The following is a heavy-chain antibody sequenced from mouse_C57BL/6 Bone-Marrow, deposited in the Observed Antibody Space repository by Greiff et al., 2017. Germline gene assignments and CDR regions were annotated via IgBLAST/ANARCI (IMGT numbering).Heavy chain of an antibody. V-gene: IGHV1-81*01. D-gene: IGHD1-1*01. CDR3: ARCSSSWFAY. CDR1: GYTFTSYG. Sequence: VQLQESGAELARPGASVKLSCKASGYTFTSYGISWVKQRTGQGLEWIGEIYPRSGNTYYNEKFKGKATLTADKSSSTAYMELRSLTSEDSAVYFCARCSSSWFAYWGQGTLVTVSA. J-gene: IGHJ3*01. CDR2: IYPRSGNT.